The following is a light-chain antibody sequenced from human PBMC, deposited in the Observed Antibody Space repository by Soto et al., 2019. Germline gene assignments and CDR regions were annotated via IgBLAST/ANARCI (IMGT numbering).Light chain of an antibody. CDR2: EVN. CDR1: SSDIGYYNY. Sequence: QSALTQPPSASGSPGQSVAISCTGTSSDIGYYNYVSWYKQHPGQAPELLIYEVNKRPSAVPDRFSGSKSGNTASLTVSGLRVEDEADYYCSAYAGSNNVVFGGGTKLTVL. J-gene: IGLJ2*01. V-gene: IGLV2-8*01. CDR3: SAYAGSNNVV.